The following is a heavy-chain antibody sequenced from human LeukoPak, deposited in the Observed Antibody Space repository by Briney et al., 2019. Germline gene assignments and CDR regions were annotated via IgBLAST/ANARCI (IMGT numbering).Heavy chain of an antibody. V-gene: IGHV4-59*01. CDR2: IYYSGST. CDR1: GGSISSYY. Sequence: PSETLSLTCTVSGGSISSYYWSWIRQPPGKGLEWIGYIYYSGSTNYNPSLKSRVTISVDTSKNQFSLKLSSVTAADTAVYYCASVIRGTEYYFDYWGQGTLVTVSS. CDR3: ASVIRGTEYYFDY. J-gene: IGHJ4*02. D-gene: IGHD1/OR15-1a*01.